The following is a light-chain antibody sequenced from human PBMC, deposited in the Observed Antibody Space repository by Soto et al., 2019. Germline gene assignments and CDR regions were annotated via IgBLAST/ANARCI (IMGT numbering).Light chain of an antibody. CDR1: QSINNY. J-gene: IGKJ1*01. CDR3: QQSYSSWT. Sequence: DIQMTHSPSSLSASVGDRVTITCRAGQSINNYLSWYQQKPGKXPXXLIYAAPSLQGGVPSRFSGSRSGTDFTLTISSLQPEDFATDDCQQSYSSWTFGQGTKVDIK. V-gene: IGKV1-39*01. CDR2: AAP.